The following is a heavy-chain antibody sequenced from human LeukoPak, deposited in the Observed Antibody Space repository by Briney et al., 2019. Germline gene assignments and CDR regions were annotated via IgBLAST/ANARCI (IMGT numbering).Heavy chain of an antibody. CDR1: GGSISSSSYY. J-gene: IGHJ4*02. V-gene: IGHV4-39*01. Sequence: SETLSLTCTVSGGSISSSSYYWRWIRQPPGKGLEWIGSIYYSGSTYYNPSLKSRVTISVDTSKNQFSLKLRSLPVADTAVYDCARRQAGTEDYSGQGNLVTVSS. CDR3: ARRQAGTEDY. D-gene: IGHD6-13*01. CDR2: IYYSGST.